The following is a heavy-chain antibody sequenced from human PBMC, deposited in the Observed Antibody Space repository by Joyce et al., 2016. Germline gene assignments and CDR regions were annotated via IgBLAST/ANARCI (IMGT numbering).Heavy chain of an antibody. J-gene: IGHJ3*01. CDR2: MNPDTGDT. CDR3: ARGPMPPYAFDG. CDR1: GYSFSDSH. D-gene: IGHD2-2*01. Sequence: QVNLVQSGAEVKKPGASVKVSCKASGYSFSDSHIHWVRQAPGQGLQGMGRMNPDTGDTIYAQKFQGRVTLTRDTFISTVYMEVSRLRSDDTAVYFCARGPMPPYAFDGWGQGTLVTVST. V-gene: IGHV1-2*06.